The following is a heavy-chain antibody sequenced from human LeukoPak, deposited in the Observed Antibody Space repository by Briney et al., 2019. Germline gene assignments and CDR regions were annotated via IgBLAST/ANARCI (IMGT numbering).Heavy chain of an antibody. J-gene: IGHJ4*02. CDR3: ARAVVTVLRGGPDGYYFDY. Sequence: SQTLSLTCAVSGVSINSGGYSWTWVRQPPGKGLEWIGYIYYSGSTNYNPSLKSRVTISVDTSKNQFSLKLSSVTAADTAVYYCARAVVTVLRGGPDGYYFDYWGQGTLVTVSS. CDR2: IYYSGST. V-gene: IGHV4-30-4*07. D-gene: IGHD4-23*01. CDR1: GVSINSGGYS.